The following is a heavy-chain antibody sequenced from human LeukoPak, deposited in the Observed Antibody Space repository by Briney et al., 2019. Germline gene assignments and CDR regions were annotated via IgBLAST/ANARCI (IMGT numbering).Heavy chain of an antibody. Sequence: PGRSLRLSCAASGFPFDDYAMHWVRQAPGKGLEWVPGLSWTSGSIAYADSVKGRFTIPRDNAKNPLYLQMNSLRAEDTALYYCAKEGRAASGIAAAGTGWGQGTLVTVSS. CDR2: LSWTSGSI. V-gene: IGHV3-9*01. J-gene: IGHJ4*02. D-gene: IGHD6-13*01. CDR1: GFPFDDYA. CDR3: AKEGRAASGIAAAGTG.